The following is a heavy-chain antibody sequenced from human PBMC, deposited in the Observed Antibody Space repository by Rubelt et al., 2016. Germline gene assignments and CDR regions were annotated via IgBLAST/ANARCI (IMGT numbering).Heavy chain of an antibody. CDR2: IWYDGGTK. CDR1: GFTFTNFG. CDR3: ARDLDGYNPMQGGPFSGAFDS. J-gene: IGHJ3*02. V-gene: IGHV3-30*19. D-gene: IGHD5-24*01. Sequence: GGGVVQPGRSLRLSCVASGFTFTNFGMHWVRQAPGKGLEWVSVIWYDGGTKYYADSVKGRFTIARDNSKNTLDLQMNSLRAEDTAVYYCARDLDGYNPMQGGPFSGAFDSGGQGTRVTVSS.